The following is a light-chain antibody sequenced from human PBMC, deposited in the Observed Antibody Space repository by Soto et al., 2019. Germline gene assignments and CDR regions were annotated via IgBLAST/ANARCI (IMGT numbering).Light chain of an antibody. V-gene: IGLV3-1*01. CDR1: KLGEKF. Sequence: SYELTQAPSVSVSPGQTASITCSGDKLGEKFVCWYQQKAGQSPVLVIYEDTKRPSGIPERVSGSNSGDTATLTISGTQAMDEADYYCQAWDSRTVVFGGGTKLTVL. CDR2: EDT. J-gene: IGLJ2*01. CDR3: QAWDSRTVV.